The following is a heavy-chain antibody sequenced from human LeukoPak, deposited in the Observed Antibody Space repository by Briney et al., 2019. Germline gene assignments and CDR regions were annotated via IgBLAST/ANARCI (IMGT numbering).Heavy chain of an antibody. V-gene: IGHV3-9*01. CDR2: ISWNSGSI. CDR1: GLTFDDYA. CDR3: ARDLFFSGVVIMRYYYYGMDV. D-gene: IGHD3-3*01. Sequence: QSGRSLRLSCAASGLTFDDYAMHWVRQAPGKGLEWVSGISWNSGSIGYADSVKGRFTISRDNAKNSLYLQMNSLRAEDTAVYYCARDLFFSGVVIMRYYYYGMDVWGQGTTVTVSS. J-gene: IGHJ6*02.